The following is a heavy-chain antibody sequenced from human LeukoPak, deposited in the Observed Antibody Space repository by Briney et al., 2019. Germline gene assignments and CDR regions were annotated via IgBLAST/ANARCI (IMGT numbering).Heavy chain of an antibody. CDR2: ISSYGSTI. Sequence: GGSLRLSCAASGFTFSTYTINWIRQAPGKGLEWVSYISSYGSTIYYADSVKGRFTISRDNAKNSLYLQMNSLRAEDTAVYYCARAYAKGDIDYWGQGTLVTVSS. J-gene: IGHJ4*02. V-gene: IGHV3-48*04. CDR3: ARAYAKGDIDY. D-gene: IGHD3-10*01. CDR1: GFTFSTYT.